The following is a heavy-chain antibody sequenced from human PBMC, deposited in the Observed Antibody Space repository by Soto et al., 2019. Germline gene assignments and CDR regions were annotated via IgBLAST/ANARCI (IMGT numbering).Heavy chain of an antibody. V-gene: IGHV4-31*03. CDR3: ARFAKEENPKVGSWYYFDY. J-gene: IGHJ4*02. CDR2: IYYSGRT. D-gene: IGHD6-13*01. Sequence: SETLSLTCTVSGGSISSGGYFWSWIRQHPGKGLEWIGNIYYSGRTYYSPALKSRVNMSVDTSKNQFSLNLSSVTAADMAVYFCARFAKEENPKVGSWYYFDYWGQGTRVTSP. CDR1: GGSISSGGYF.